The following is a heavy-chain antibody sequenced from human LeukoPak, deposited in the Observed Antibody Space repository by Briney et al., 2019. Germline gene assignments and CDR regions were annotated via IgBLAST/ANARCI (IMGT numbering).Heavy chain of an antibody. D-gene: IGHD3-16*02. CDR1: GFAFSDYA. CDR3: SREVVVMTAGGPLWKRGHLY. J-gene: IGHJ4*02. Sequence: GGSLRLSCTGSGFAFSDYAITWLRQAPDKGLEWVGSIRRKDYGGTIEYAPSVRGRFTISRDDSNSIAYLQMNSLRTEDTGVYYCSREVVVMTAGGPLWKRGHLYWGQGTLVTVSS. CDR2: IRRKDYGGTI. V-gene: IGHV3-49*03.